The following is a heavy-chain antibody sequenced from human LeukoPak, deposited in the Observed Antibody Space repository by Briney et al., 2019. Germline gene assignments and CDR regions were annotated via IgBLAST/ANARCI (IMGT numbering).Heavy chain of an antibody. V-gene: IGHV3-23*01. CDR1: GFTFSNYA. J-gene: IGHJ4*02. CDR2: ISASGGST. CDR3: AKSNGYTNSWYDY. Sequence: GGSLRLSCAASGFTFSNYAMNWVRQAPGKGLEWVSGISASGGSTYYAHSVNGRFTISRDNSKNTVSLQMDSLRAEDTALYYCAKSNGYTNSWYDYWGQGTLVSVSS. D-gene: IGHD6-13*01.